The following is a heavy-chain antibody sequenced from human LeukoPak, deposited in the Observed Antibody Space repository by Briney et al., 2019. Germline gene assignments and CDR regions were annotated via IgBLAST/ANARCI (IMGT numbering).Heavy chain of an antibody. CDR1: GYTFTSYG. V-gene: IGHV1-69*13. J-gene: IGHJ4*02. D-gene: IGHD6-13*01. CDR3: AREGDIAAAGPHRY. CDR2: IIPIFGTA. Sequence: SVKVSCKASGYTFTSYGISWVRQAPGQGLEWMGGIIPIFGTANYAQKFQGRVTITADESTSTAYMELGSLRSEDTAVYYCAREGDIAAAGPHRYWGQGTLVTVSS.